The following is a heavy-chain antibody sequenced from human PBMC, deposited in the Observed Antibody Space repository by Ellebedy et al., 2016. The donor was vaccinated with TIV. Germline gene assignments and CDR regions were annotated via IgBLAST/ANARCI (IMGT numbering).Heavy chain of an antibody. D-gene: IGHD6-6*01. J-gene: IGHJ4*02. CDR2: IYAPGST. V-gene: IGHV4-4*07. CDR1: GGSINSYY. CDR3: AKSLHYSSSSFFDF. Sequence: SETLSLTXTVSGGSINSYYWSWIRQPAGKGLEWIGRIYAPGSTNYNPSLKSRVSMSVDTSKNQFSLRLTSLTAADTAVYYCAKSLHYSSSSFFDFWGQGTRVTVSS.